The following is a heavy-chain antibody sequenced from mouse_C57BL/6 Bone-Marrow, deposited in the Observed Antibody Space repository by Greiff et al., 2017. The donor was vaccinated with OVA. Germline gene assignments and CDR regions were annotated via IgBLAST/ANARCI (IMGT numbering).Heavy chain of an antibody. J-gene: IGHJ4*01. CDR1: GYTFTSYG. D-gene: IGHD1-1*01. CDR3: AKLLRYYYAMDY. Sequence: QVHVKQSGAELARPGASVKLSCKASGYTFTSYGISWVKQRTGPGLEWIGEIYPRSGNTYYNEKFKGKATLTADKSSSTAYMELRSLTSEDSAVYFCAKLLRYYYAMDYWGQGTSVTVSS. V-gene: IGHV1-81*01. CDR2: IYPRSGNT.